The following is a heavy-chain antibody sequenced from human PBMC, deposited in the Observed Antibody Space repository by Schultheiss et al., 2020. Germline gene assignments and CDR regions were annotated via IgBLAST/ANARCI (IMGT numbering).Heavy chain of an antibody. D-gene: IGHD3-3*01. J-gene: IGHJ4*02. V-gene: IGHV4-31*03. CDR2: IYHSGSS. CDR3: AAQFWSGYYSHFDY. Sequence: SETLSLTCTVSGGSISSSSYYWGWIRQHPGKGLEWIGYIYHSGSSYYNPSLKSRVTLSVDTSKNQFSLKLSSVTAADTAVYYCAAQFWSGYYSHFDYWGQGTLVTVSS. CDR1: GGSISSSSYY.